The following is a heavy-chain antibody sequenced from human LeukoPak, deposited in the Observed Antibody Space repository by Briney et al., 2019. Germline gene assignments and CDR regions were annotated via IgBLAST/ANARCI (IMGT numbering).Heavy chain of an antibody. CDR2: IRYDGSNK. Sequence: GGSLRLSCAASGFTFSSYGMHWVRQAPGKGLEWVAFIRYDGSNKYYADSVKGRFTISRDNSKNTLYLQMNGLRAEDTAVYYCAKDLGGPWGQGTLVTVSS. CDR3: AKDLGGP. J-gene: IGHJ5*02. V-gene: IGHV3-30*02. CDR1: GFTFSSYG. D-gene: IGHD3-16*01.